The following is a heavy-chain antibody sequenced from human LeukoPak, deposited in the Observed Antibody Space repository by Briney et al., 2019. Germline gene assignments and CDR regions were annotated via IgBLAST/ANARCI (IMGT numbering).Heavy chain of an antibody. CDR3: ARGGNIAARGFDY. D-gene: IGHD6-6*01. V-gene: IGHV4-4*07. CDR1: CGSMSSYY. CDR2: IYTSGST. J-gene: IGHJ4*02. Sequence: SETLSLTCTVSCGSMSSYYWSWIRQPAGKGLEWIGPIYTSGSTNYNLSLKSLVIMSVDKSKNQFSLKLSSVTDADTAVYYCARGGNIAARGFDYWGQGTLVTVSS.